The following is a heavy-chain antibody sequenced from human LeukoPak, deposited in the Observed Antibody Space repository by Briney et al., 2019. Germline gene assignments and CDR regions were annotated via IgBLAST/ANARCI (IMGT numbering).Heavy chain of an antibody. CDR3: ASLYEEDY. Sequence: PGGPRRLSCAASGFTFTIYWMSWVRQAPGKGLEGVAVIPYDGSNKYYADSVKGRFTISRDNSKNTLYLQMNSLRAEDTAVYYCASLYEEDYWGQGTLVTVSS. D-gene: IGHD2/OR15-2a*01. J-gene: IGHJ4*02. V-gene: IGHV3-30-3*01. CDR1: GFTFTIYW. CDR2: IPYDGSNK.